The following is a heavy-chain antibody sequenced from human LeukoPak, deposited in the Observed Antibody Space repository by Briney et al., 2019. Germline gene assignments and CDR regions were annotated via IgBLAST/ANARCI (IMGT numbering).Heavy chain of an antibody. CDR2: INPNSGGT. Sequence: VASVKVSCKASGYTFTGYYMHWVRQAPGQGLEWMGWINPNSGGTNYAQKFQGRVTMTRDTSISTAYMELSRLRSDDTAVYYCARRPLAYCGGDCYPQEAYCFDYWGQGTLVTVSS. V-gene: IGHV1-2*02. CDR1: GYTFTGYY. CDR3: ARRPLAYCGGDCYPQEAYCFDY. J-gene: IGHJ4*02. D-gene: IGHD2-21*02.